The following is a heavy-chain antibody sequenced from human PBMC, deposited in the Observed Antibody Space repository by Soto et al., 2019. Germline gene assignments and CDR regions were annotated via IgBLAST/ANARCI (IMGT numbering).Heavy chain of an antibody. J-gene: IGHJ6*02. Sequence: EVQLVESGGGLVKPGGSLRLSCAAAGFTFSGDAMNWVRQAPGKGLVWVSSISATSTYVYYADSVKGRFTISRDNANNSLHLQMNSLRGEDTAVYYCVRDYVMDVGGQGTTVTVSS. V-gene: IGHV3-21*01. CDR1: GFTFSGDA. CDR3: VRDYVMDV. D-gene: IGHD3-10*02. CDR2: ISATSTYV.